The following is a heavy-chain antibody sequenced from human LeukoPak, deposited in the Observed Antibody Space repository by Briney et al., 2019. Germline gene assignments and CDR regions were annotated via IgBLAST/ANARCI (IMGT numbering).Heavy chain of an antibody. CDR1: GFTVSSNY. D-gene: IGHD6-13*01. J-gene: IGHJ3*02. Sequence: HPGGSLRLSVAASGFTVSSNYLIWLGQAPGMGLEWVSVIYSGGSTYYADSVKGRFTISRDNSKNTLYLQMNSLRAEDTAVYYCIAAAGDAFDIWGQGTMVTVSS. CDR3: IAAAGDAFDI. CDR2: IYSGGST. V-gene: IGHV3-53*01.